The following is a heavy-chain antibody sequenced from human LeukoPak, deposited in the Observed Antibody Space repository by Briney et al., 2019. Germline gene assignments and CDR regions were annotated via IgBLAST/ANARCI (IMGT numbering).Heavy chain of an antibody. J-gene: IGHJ4*02. V-gene: IGHV4-38-2*02. D-gene: IGHD5-12*01. CDR2: IYHSGGT. CDR3: ARVGSGYDSLVYFDY. CDR1: GYSISSGYY. Sequence: PSETLSLTCTVSGYSISSGYYWGWIRQPPGKGLEWIGSIYHSGGTYYNPSLKSRVTISVDTSKNQFSLKLSSVTAADTAVYYCARVGSGYDSLVYFDYWGQGTLVTVSS.